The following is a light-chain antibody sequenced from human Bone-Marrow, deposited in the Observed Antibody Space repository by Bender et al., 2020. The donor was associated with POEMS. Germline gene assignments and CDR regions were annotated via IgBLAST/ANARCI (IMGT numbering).Light chain of an antibody. V-gene: IGLV2-14*03. CDR1: SSDVGGYNY. J-gene: IGLJ3*02. CDR2: DVS. CDR3: CSYAGTSSWV. Sequence: QSALTQPASVSGSPGQSITISCTGVSSDVGGYNYVSWYQQHPGKAPKLMIYDVSDRPSGVSNRFSGSKSGNTASLTISGLLPEDEADYYCCSYAGTSSWVFGGGTKLTVL.